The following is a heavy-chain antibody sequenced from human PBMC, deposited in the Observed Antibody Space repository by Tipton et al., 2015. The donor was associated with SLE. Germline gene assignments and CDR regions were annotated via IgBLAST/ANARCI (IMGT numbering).Heavy chain of an antibody. CDR3: ARIYDSGLYYYMDV. V-gene: IGHV3-21*01. CDR1: GFTFSSYS. J-gene: IGHJ6*03. D-gene: IGHD3-22*01. CDR2: ISSSSSYI. Sequence: SLRLSCAASGFTFSSYSMNWVRQAPGKGLEWVSSISSSSSYIYYADSVKGRFTISRDNAKNSLYLQMNSLRAEDTAVYYCARIYDSGLYYYMDVWGKGTTVTVSS.